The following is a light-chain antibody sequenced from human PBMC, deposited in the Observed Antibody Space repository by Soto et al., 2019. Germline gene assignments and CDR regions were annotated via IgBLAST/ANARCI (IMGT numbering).Light chain of an antibody. J-gene: IGKJ4*02. V-gene: IGKV1-9*01. CDR2: AAA. Sequence: IQLTQSPSSLSASVGDRVTITCRASQGISSSLAWYQQQPGKAPKLLIYAAATLQSGVPSRSSGSGSGTDFTLTISSLQPEDFATYYCQQLKSFPLSFGGGTKVEIK. CDR1: QGISSS. CDR3: QQLKSFPLS.